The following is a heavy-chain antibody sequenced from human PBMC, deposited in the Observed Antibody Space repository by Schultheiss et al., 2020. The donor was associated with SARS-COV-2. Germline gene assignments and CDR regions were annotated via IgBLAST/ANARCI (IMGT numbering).Heavy chain of an antibody. CDR3: ARDSRNGNMGYYYYGMDV. CDR2: IYTSGST. Sequence: SETLSLTCTVSGGSISSYYWSWIRQPPGKGLEWIGRIYTSGSTNYNPSLKSRVTISVDTSKNQFSLKLSSVTAADTAVYYCARDSRNGNMGYYYYGMDVWGQGTTVTVSS. J-gene: IGHJ6*02. CDR1: GGSISSYY. D-gene: IGHD1-1*01. V-gene: IGHV4-4*07.